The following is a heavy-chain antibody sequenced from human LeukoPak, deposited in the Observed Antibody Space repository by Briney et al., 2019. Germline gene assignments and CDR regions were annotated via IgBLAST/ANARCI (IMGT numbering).Heavy chain of an antibody. J-gene: IGHJ4*02. CDR2: IYYSGTT. CDR1: GGSISSYY. D-gene: IGHD5-24*01. CDR3: ARHVRSGDGNNRIFND. Sequence: SETLSLTCTVSGGSISSYYWSWIRQPPGKGLEWIGFIYYSGTTNYNPSLKSRVTISVDTSKNQFSLKLSSVTAADTAVYYCARHVRSGDGNNRIFNDWGQGTLVTVSS. V-gene: IGHV4-59*08.